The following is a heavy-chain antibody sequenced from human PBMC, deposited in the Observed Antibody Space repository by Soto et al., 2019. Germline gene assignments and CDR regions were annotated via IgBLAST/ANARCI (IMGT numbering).Heavy chain of an antibody. D-gene: IGHD3-22*01. CDR2: IIPILGIA. J-gene: IGHJ4*02. CDR3: ARNSAGESDSSGPRFVDY. CDR1: GGTFSSYT. Sequence: QVQLVQSGAEVKKPGSSVKVSCKASGGTFSSYTISWVRQAPGQGLEWMGRIIPILGIANYAQKFQGRVTITADKSTSTAYMELSSLRSEDTAVYYCARNSAGESDSSGPRFVDYWGQGTLVTVSS. V-gene: IGHV1-69*02.